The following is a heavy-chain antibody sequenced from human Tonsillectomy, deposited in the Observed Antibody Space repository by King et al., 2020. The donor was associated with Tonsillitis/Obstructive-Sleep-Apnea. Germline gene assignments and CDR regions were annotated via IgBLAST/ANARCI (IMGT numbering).Heavy chain of an antibody. D-gene: IGHD6-13*01. CDR2: ISTDGSST. CDR3: TRDITAAGSQGLDY. Sequence: EVQLVESGGGLVQPGGSLRLSCAASGFTFSSYWMHWVRQAPGKGLVWVSRISTDGSSTSNADSVKGRFTISRDNAKNTLYLQMNSLRAEDTAVYYCTRDITAAGSQGLDYWGQGTLVTVSS. V-gene: IGHV3-74*01. J-gene: IGHJ4*02. CDR1: GFTFSSYW.